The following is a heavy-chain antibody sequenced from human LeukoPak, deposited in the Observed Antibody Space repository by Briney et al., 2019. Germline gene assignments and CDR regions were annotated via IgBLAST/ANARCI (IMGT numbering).Heavy chain of an antibody. CDR2: INPNSGNT. V-gene: IGHV1-8*03. J-gene: IGHJ5*02. CDR1: GYTFTGYY. CDR3: ASGRTRITIFGVAKGGWFDP. D-gene: IGHD3-3*01. Sequence: ASVKVSCKASGYTFTGYYMHWVRQAPGQGLEWMGWINPNSGNTGHAQKFQGRVTITRNTSISTAYMELSSLRSEDTAVYYYASGRTRITIFGVAKGGWFDPWGQGTLVTVSS.